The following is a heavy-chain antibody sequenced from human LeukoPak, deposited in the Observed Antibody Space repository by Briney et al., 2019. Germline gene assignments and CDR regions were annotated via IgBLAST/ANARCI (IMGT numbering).Heavy chain of an antibody. CDR1: GGSFSGYY. CDR3: ARDLGLRHFFNP. V-gene: IGHV4-34*01. J-gene: IGHJ5*02. D-gene: IGHD4-17*01. Sequence: PSETLSLTCAVYGGSFSGYYWSWIRQPPGKGLEWIGEINHSGSTNYNPSLKSRVTISVDTPKNQFSLKLSSVTAADTAVYYCARDLGLRHFFNPWGQGTLVTVSS. CDR2: INHSGST.